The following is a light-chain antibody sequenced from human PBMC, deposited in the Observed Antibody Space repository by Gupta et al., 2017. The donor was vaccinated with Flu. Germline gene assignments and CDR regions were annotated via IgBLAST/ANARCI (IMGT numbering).Light chain of an antibody. J-gene: IGKJ1*01. V-gene: IGKV3-15*01. CDR3: QQHNNWPPWT. CDR2: VAS. CDR1: QRVSSN. Sequence: EIVMTQSPATLSVSPGERATLSCRASQRVSSNLAWYQQKPGQAPRLLIYVASTRATGIPARFSGSGSGTEFTLTISSRQSEDFALYYCQQHNNWPPWTFGQGTKVEIK.